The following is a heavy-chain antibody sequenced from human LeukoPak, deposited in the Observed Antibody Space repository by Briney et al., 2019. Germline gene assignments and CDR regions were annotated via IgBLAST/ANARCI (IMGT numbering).Heavy chain of an antibody. CDR1: GYSFTNNW. CDR2: IYPGGSDV. J-gene: IGHJ6*02. Sequence: GESLKISCKGYGYSFTNNWIAWVRQMPGKGLECMGIIYPGGSDVRYSPSFQGQVTISVDKSISTAYLQWSSLRASDTAMYYCARHGSNHAGLDVWGQGTTVTVSS. V-gene: IGHV5-51*01. D-gene: IGHD1-14*01. CDR3: ARHGSNHAGLDV.